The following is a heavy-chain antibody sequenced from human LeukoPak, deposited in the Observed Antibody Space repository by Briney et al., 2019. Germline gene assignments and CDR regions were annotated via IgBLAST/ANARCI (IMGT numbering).Heavy chain of an antibody. CDR3: AREIFGSGSYPDC. D-gene: IGHD3-10*01. CDR1: GFAFNSYA. V-gene: IGHV3-33*01. CDR2: IWHDGSHK. J-gene: IGHJ4*02. Sequence: GGSLTLSCAASGFAFNSYAMHRVRQAPGQGLEWVALIWHDGSHKFYSNSVRGQFTISRDNSKNTVSLQMNNLRPEDTAVYYCAREIFGSGSYPDCWGQGTLVTVSS.